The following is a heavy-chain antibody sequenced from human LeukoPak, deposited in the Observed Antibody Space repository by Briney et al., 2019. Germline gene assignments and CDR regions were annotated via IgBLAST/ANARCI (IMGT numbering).Heavy chain of an antibody. J-gene: IGHJ4*02. V-gene: IGHV3-7*01. CDR2: IKRDGSEK. D-gene: IGHD6-13*01. Sequence: GGSLRPSCAAAGFTTSSYWMSWGRQAPGKGQEWVANIKRDGSEKYYGDSVKGRFTISRYNAKNSLYLQMNSLRAEDTAVYCCARVIRGSSWFPHDYWGQGTLVTVSS. CDR1: GFTTSSYW. CDR3: ARVIRGSSWFPHDY.